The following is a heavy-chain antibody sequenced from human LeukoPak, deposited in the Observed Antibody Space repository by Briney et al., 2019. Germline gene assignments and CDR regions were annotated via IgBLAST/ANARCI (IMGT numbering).Heavy chain of an antibody. CDR1: LGSPRRYY. CDR2: IYYSGST. J-gene: IGHJ4*02. Sequence: SGTPCLTCTVSLGSPRRYYLSSIRQPPGKGLEWMGYIYYSGSTNVKSSHKRRVTISVDTSKSQFCLKLSSVTAADTAVYCCARHESSVVPSSFDYWGQGTLVTVSS. V-gene: IGHV4-59*08. CDR3: ARHESSVVPSSFDY. D-gene: IGHD2-2*01.